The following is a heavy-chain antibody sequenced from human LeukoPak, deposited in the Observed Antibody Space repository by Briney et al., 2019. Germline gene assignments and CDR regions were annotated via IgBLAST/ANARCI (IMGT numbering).Heavy chain of an antibody. Sequence: GGSLRLSCAASGFTFSSYSMHWVRQAPGKGLEWVSYISSSSNTIYYADSVKGRFTISRDNAKNSLYQQMNSLRAEDTSVYFCARVTGAYDYNDYWGQGTLVTVSS. J-gene: IGHJ4*02. CDR1: GFTFSSYS. D-gene: IGHD5-12*01. CDR3: ARVTGAYDYNDY. V-gene: IGHV3-48*04. CDR2: ISSSSNTI.